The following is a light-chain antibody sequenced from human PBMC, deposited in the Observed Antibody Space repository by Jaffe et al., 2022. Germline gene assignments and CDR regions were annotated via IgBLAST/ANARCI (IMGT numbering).Light chain of an antibody. CDR2: ENN. J-gene: IGLJ2*01. CDR1: TSNIGNNY. Sequence: QSVLTQPPSVSAAPGQKVTISCSGSTSNIGNNYVSWYQQLPGTAPKLLIFENNKRPSGIPDRFSGSKSVTSGTLDITGLQTGDEADYYCGSWDSSLGGVLFGGGTKVTVL. V-gene: IGLV1-51*02. CDR3: GSWDSSLGGVL.